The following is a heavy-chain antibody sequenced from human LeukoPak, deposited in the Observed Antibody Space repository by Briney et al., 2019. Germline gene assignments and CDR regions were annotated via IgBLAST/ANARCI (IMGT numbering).Heavy chain of an antibody. J-gene: IGHJ3*02. D-gene: IGHD5-18*01. CDR1: GYTFTSYD. Sequence: ASVKVSCKASGYTFTSYDINWVRQATGQGLEWMGWMNPNSGNTGYAQKFQGRVTMTRNTSISTAYMELSSLRAEDTALYYCARAEFRGVFGYSYSSIAAFDIWGQGTMVTVSS. CDR2: MNPNSGNT. V-gene: IGHV1-8*01. CDR3: ARAEFRGVFGYSYSSIAAFDI.